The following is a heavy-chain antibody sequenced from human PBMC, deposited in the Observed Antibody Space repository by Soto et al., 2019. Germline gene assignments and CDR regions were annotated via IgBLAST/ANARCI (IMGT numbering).Heavy chain of an antibody. D-gene: IGHD1-20*01. CDR2: ISNSGNTI. Sequence: GGSLRLSCVASGFVFKNYEMHWVRQAPGKGLEWISYISNSGNTIYVADSMRGRFTISRDNAKNSLFLQMNSLRADDTAVYCCARDIDNRDYYYGLDVWGQGTTVTVSS. V-gene: IGHV3-48*03. CDR3: ARDIDNRDYYYGLDV. CDR1: GFVFKNYE. J-gene: IGHJ6*02.